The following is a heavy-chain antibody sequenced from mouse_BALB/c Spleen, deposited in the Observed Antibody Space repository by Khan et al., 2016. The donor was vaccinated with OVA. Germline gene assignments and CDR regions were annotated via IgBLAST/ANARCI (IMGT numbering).Heavy chain of an antibody. J-gene: IGHJ1*01. D-gene: IGHD2-3*01. V-gene: IGHV14-3*02. Sequence: EVQLQESGAELVKPGASVKLSSTASGFNIKDTYLHWVKQRPEQGLEWIGRIAPANGNTQYDPKFQGKATLTSDTSSNTSYLQLNSLTSEDTTVYYCARPSYDPRDFEVWGAGTTVTVSS. CDR3: ARPSYDPRDFEV. CDR1: GFNIKDTY. CDR2: IAPANGNT.